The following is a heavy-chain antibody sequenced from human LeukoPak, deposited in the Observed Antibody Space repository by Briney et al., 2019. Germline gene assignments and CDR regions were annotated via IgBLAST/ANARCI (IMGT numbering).Heavy chain of an antibody. CDR2: IYPGDSDT. J-gene: IGHJ5*02. Sequence: GESLKISCKGSGYSFTSYWIGWVRQMPGKGLEWMGIIYPGDSDTRYSPSSQGQVTTSADKSISTAYLQWSSLKASDTAMYYCARQQYTYYDFWSGYPPRGWFDPWGQGTLVTVSS. V-gene: IGHV5-51*01. CDR3: ARQQYTYYDFWSGYPPRGWFDP. D-gene: IGHD3-3*01. CDR1: GYSFTSYW.